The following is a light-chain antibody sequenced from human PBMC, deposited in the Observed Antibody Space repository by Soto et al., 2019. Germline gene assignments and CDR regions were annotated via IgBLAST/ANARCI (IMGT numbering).Light chain of an antibody. CDR1: SRDVGGYNF. CDR3: TSYAGSNIPVV. CDR2: EVS. V-gene: IGLV2-8*01. J-gene: IGLJ2*01. Sequence: QSALTQPPSASGSPGQSVTISCTGTSRDVGGYNFVSWYQQHPGKAPKLMIYEVSKRPSGVPDRFSGSKSGNTASLTVSGLQADDEADYYCTSYAGSNIPVVFGGGTKLTVL.